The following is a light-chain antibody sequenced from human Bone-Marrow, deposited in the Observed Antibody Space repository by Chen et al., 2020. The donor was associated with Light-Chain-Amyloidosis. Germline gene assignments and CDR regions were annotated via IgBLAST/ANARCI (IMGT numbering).Light chain of an antibody. CDR1: QTISSNY. CDR3: QQYGTSPLT. CDR2: GSS. Sequence: EIVLTQSRGTLSLSPGEGANLSCRASQTISSNYLTWYQQKFGQAPRLLIYGSSSRATGIPDRFTGSGSGTDFTLIINRLEPEDFAMYYCQQYGTSPLTFGGGTKVEIK. V-gene: IGKV3-20*01. J-gene: IGKJ4*01.